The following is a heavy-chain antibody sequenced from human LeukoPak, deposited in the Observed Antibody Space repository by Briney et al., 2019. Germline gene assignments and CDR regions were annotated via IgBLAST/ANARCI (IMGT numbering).Heavy chain of an antibody. V-gene: IGHV1-69*04. J-gene: IGHJ3*02. Sequence: SVKVSCKASGGTFSSYAISWVRQAPGQGLEWMGRIIPILGIANYAQKFQGRVTITADKSTSTAYMELSSLRSEDTAVYYCARHASLYYYDSSGYYPDAFDIWGQGTMVTVSS. CDR1: GGTFSSYA. CDR2: IIPILGIA. D-gene: IGHD3-22*01. CDR3: ARHASLYYYDSSGYYPDAFDI.